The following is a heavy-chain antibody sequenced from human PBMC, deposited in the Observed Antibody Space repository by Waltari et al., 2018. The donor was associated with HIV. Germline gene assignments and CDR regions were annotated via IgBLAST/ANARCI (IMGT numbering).Heavy chain of an antibody. CDR3: ARDRDYGEPPSNCIDP. V-gene: IGHV3-48*01. J-gene: IGHJ5*02. CDR1: GFPFSNYN. D-gene: IGHD4-17*01. Sequence: VQVVESGGDLVQPGGSLRLSCVASGFPFSNYNLNWVRKAPGQGLDWFSYISGGGTTIYYADSVKGRFTISRDNAKDSLYLQMNSLRAEDTAVYYCARDRDYGEPPSNCIDPWGQGTLVTVSS. CDR2: ISGGGTTI.